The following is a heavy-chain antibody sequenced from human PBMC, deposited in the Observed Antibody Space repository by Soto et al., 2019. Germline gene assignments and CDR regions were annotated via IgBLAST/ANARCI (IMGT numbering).Heavy chain of an antibody. D-gene: IGHD1-1*01. Sequence: QVQLVQSAAEVKNPGASVKVSCKTSGYTFSTYPISWVRLAPGQGLEWVGGISTYNGKTNYGQNFQGRVTITTDTANSAANMELCNVRSVDYAVFDGARDMVEAALSGIAEWGQGTMVTVSS. CDR2: ISTYNGKT. J-gene: IGHJ4*02. CDR1: GYTFSTYP. CDR3: ARDMVEAALSGIAE. V-gene: IGHV1-18*01.